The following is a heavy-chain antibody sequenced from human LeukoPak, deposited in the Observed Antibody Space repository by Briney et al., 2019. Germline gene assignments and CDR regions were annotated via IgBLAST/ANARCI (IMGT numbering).Heavy chain of an antibody. CDR2: ISYDGSNK. CDR3: ARAQWLSSPFDY. D-gene: IGHD3-22*01. CDR1: GFTFSSYA. J-gene: IGHJ4*02. Sequence: PGGSLRLSCAASGFTFSSYAMHWVRQAPGKGLEWVAVISYDGSNKYCADSVKGRFTISRDNSKNTLYLQMNSLRAEDTAVYYCARAQWLSSPFDYWGQGTLVTVSS. V-gene: IGHV3-30-3*01.